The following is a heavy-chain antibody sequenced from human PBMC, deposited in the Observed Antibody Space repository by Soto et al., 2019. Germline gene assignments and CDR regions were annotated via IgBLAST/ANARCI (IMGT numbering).Heavy chain of an antibody. Sequence: GGSLRLSCAASGFTFSSYAMSWVRQAPGKGLEWVSAISGSGGSTYYADSVKGRFTISRDNSENTLDLQMNSLRAEDTAVYYCAKEDSGSPPGFYYYYGMDVWGQGTTVTVSS. CDR3: AKEDSGSPPGFYYYYGMDV. CDR2: ISGSGGST. CDR1: GFTFSSYA. V-gene: IGHV3-23*01. J-gene: IGHJ6*02. D-gene: IGHD1-26*01.